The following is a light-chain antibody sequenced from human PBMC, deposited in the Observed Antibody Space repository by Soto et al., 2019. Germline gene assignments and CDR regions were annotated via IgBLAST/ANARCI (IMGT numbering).Light chain of an antibody. J-gene: IGLJ2*01. V-gene: IGLV1-40*01. Sequence: QSVLTQPPSVSGAPGQRVTMSCTGSSSNIGEGHDVQWYQQLPGSAPKLLIYNNFIRASGVPDRFSGTNSGTSASLAITGLQAEDEADYYCQSFDSSLNVVFGGGTKLTVL. CDR2: NNF. CDR1: SSNIGEGHD. CDR3: QSFDSSLNVV.